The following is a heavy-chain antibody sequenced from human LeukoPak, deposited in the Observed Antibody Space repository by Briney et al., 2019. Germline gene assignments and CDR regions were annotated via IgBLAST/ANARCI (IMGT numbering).Heavy chain of an antibody. V-gene: IGHV3-7*01. CDR2: IKQDGSEK. J-gene: IGHJ3*02. D-gene: IGHD5-18*01. CDR1: GFTFSSYW. Sequence: GGSLRLSCAASGFTFSSYWMSWVRQAPGKGLEWVANIKQDGSEKYYVDSVKGRFTISRDNAKNSLYLQMNSLRAEDTAVYYCARDQTEIQLWLAAFDIWGQGTMVTVSS. CDR3: ARDQTEIQLWLAAFDI.